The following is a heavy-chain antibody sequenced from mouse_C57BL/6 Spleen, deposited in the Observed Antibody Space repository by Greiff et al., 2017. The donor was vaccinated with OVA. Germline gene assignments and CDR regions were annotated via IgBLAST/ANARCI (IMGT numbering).Heavy chain of an antibody. CDR1: GYTFTSYW. CDR2: IDPSDSET. Sequence: QVQLQQPGAELVRPGSSVKLSCKASGYTFTSYWMHWVKQRPIQGLEWIGNIDPSDSETHYNQKFKDKATLTVDKSSSTAYMQLSSLTSEDSAVYYCARGATVVEDFDYWGQGTTLTVSS. D-gene: IGHD1-1*01. CDR3: ARGATVVEDFDY. V-gene: IGHV1-52*01. J-gene: IGHJ2*01.